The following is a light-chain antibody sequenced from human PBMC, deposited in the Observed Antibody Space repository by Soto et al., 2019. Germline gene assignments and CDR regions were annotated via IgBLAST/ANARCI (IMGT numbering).Light chain of an antibody. V-gene: IGLV2-14*01. CDR2: DVS. CDR1: SSDVGGYNY. Sequence: QSALTQPASVSGSPGQSIAISCTGTSSDVGGYNYVSWYQQHPGKTPNLMIYDVSNRPSGVSNRFSGSKSGNTASLTISGRQAEDEADYYCSSYTSSITWVFGGGTKLTVL. CDR3: SSYTSSITWV. J-gene: IGLJ3*02.